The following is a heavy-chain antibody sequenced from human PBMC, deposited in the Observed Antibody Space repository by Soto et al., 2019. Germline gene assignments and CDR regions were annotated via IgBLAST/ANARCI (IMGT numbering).Heavy chain of an antibody. CDR1: GFTFTNYG. D-gene: IGHD3-9*01. V-gene: IGHV3-23*01. CDR3: AREGYDTLAGYYH. J-gene: IGHJ1*01. CDR2: ISGSGYTT. Sequence: GGSLRLSCAASGFTFTNYGLSWVRQAPGKGLEWVSGISGSGYTTFYADSVNGRFTISRDNSKTTLYLQINSLRVEDTAVYYCAREGYDTLAGYYHWGQGTLVTVSS.